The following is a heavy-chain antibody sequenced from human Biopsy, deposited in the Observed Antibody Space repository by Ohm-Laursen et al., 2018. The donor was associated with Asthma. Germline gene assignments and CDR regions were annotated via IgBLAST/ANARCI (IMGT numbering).Heavy chain of an antibody. CDR3: ARGDSSNWSHYYFDY. D-gene: IGHD3-22*01. Sequence: SLRLSCAASGFAVSRDHMFWVRQARGKGLAWVSVIYSGGTSHTADSVRGRFTISRDYSKNTLYLQMHSLRAEDTAVYYCARGDSSNWSHYYFDYWGQGTQVTVSS. V-gene: IGHV3-53*01. CDR2: IYSGGTS. J-gene: IGHJ4*02. CDR1: GFAVSRDH.